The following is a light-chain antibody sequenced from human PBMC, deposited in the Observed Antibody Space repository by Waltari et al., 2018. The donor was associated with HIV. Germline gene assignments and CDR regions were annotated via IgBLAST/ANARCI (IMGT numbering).Light chain of an antibody. CDR2: RNN. CDR1: SSNLGRNN. J-gene: IGLJ2*01. Sequence: QSVLPQPPSASGTPGQRVTIFCSASSSNLGRNNVHSYQQLPEMPPKLLIYRNNGRPSGVPDRFSGSKSGTSGSLAISGLRSEDEADYYCATWDDSLSGVLFGGGTKLTVL. CDR3: ATWDDSLSGVL. V-gene: IGLV1-47*01.